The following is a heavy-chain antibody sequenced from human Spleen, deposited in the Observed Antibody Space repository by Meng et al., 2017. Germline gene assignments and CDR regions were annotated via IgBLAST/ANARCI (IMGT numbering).Heavy chain of an antibody. CDR3: ARAVTVTPCFDY. D-gene: IGHD4-17*01. J-gene: IGHJ4*02. Sequence: SETLSLTCAVYGGSFSGYYWSWIRQPPGKGLEWFGEINHSGSTNYNPSLKSRVTISVDTSKNQLSLKLSSVTAADTAVYYCARAVTVTPCFDYWGQGTLVTVSS. CDR1: GGSFSGYY. V-gene: IGHV4-34*01. CDR2: INHSGST.